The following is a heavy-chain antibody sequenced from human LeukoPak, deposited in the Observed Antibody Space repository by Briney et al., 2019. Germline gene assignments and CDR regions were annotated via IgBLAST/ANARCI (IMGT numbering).Heavy chain of an antibody. Sequence: GGSLRLSCAASGFTVSNNYMSWVHQAPGKGLEWVSAIYSGGNTYYSDSVKGRFTISRDNSKNTLYLQMNSLRAEDTAVYYCARQVGASTTFDSWGQGTLVTVSS. J-gene: IGHJ4*02. CDR1: GFTVSNNY. D-gene: IGHD1-26*01. CDR2: IYSGGNT. V-gene: IGHV3-53*01. CDR3: ARQVGASTTFDS.